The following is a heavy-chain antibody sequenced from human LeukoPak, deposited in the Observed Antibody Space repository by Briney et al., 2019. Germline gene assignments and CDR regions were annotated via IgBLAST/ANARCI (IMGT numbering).Heavy chain of an antibody. D-gene: IGHD2-2*01. V-gene: IGHV4-59*01. J-gene: IGHJ5*02. Sequence: PSETLSLTCAVYGGSFSGYYWSWIRQPPGKGLEWIGYIYYSGSTNYNPSLKSRVTISVDTSKNQFSLKLSSVTAADTAVYYCARVRGCSSTSCGWFDPWGQGTLVTVSS. CDR1: GGSFSGYY. CDR3: ARVRGCSSTSCGWFDP. CDR2: IYYSGST.